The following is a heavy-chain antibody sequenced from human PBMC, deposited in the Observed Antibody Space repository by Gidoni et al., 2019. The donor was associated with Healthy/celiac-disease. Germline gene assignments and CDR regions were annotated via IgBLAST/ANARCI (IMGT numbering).Heavy chain of an antibody. CDR1: GGTFSSYA. Sequence: QVQLVQSGAEVTKPGSSVKVSCKASGGTFSSYAISWVRQAPGQGLEWMGGIIPIFGIANYAQKFQGRVTITADKSTSTAYMELSSLRSEDTAVYYCARVGGDYGGNSGAFDIWGQGTMVTVFS. CDR3: ARVGGDYGGNSGAFDI. D-gene: IGHD4-17*01. J-gene: IGHJ3*02. V-gene: IGHV1-69*17. CDR2: IIPIFGIA.